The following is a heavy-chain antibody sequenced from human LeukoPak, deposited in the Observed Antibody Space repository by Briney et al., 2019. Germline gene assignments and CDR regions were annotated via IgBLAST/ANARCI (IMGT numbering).Heavy chain of an antibody. J-gene: IGHJ4*02. CDR1: GYTFTGYY. V-gene: IGHV1-2*06. Sequence: GASVKVSCKASGYTFTGYYMHWVRQAPGQGLEWMGRINPNSGGTNYAQKFQGRVTMTRDTSISTAYMELSSLTFDDTAVYYCGRGTIAVVAADLRTDQWGQGTLVIVSS. CDR2: INPNSGGT. CDR3: GRGTIAVVAADLRTDQ. D-gene: IGHD2-15*01.